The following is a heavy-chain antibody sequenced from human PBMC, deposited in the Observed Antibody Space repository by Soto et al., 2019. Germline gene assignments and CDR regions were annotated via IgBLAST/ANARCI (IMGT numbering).Heavy chain of an antibody. J-gene: IGHJ4*02. Sequence: EASVKVSCKASGYTFTSYGISWVRQAPGQGLEWMGWISAYNGNTNYAQKLQGRVTMTTDTSTSTAYMELRSLRSDDTAVYYCARDVRLPWGDEYSSSHDYFDYWGQGTLVTVSS. V-gene: IGHV1-18*01. D-gene: IGHD6-6*01. CDR1: GYTFTSYG. CDR2: ISAYNGNT. CDR3: ARDVRLPWGDEYSSSHDYFDY.